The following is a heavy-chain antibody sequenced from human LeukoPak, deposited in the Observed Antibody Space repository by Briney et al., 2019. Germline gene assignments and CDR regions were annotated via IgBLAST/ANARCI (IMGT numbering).Heavy chain of an antibody. Sequence: SETLSLTCAVYGGSFSGYYWSWIRQPPGKGLEWIGEIHHSGSTNYNPSLKSRVTISVDTSKNQFSLKLSSVTAADTAVYYCARRGYDFWSGYYHNCFDPWGQGTLVTVSS. V-gene: IGHV4-34*01. D-gene: IGHD3-3*01. CDR1: GGSFSGYY. CDR3: ARRGYDFWSGYYHNCFDP. CDR2: IHHSGST. J-gene: IGHJ5*02.